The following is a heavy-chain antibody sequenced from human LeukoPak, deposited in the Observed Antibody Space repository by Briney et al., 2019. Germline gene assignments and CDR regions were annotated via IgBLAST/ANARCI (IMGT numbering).Heavy chain of an antibody. J-gene: IGHJ5*02. Sequence: ASVTVSCKVSGYTLTELSMHWVRQAPGKGLEWMGGFDPEDGETIYAQKFQGRVTMTEDTSTDTAYMELSSLRSEDTAVYYCAIKKDDDYSNYPPGGSFDPWGQGTLVTVSS. D-gene: IGHD4-11*01. CDR2: FDPEDGET. V-gene: IGHV1-24*01. CDR3: AIKKDDDYSNYPPGGSFDP. CDR1: GYTLTELS.